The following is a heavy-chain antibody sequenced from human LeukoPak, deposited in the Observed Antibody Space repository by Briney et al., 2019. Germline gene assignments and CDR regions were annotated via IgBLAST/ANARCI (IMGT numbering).Heavy chain of an antibody. J-gene: IGHJ4*02. V-gene: IGHV4-39*02. CDR3: ARDARGGSSYFFDY. D-gene: IGHD2-15*01. CDR2: IYYTGSD. CDR1: GGSISSSNYY. Sequence: SETLSLTCTVSGGSISSSNYYWGWIRQPPGKGLEWNGSIYYTGSDYYNPSFKSRVTISVDTSKVHLALKLSSVVAADAAGYSCARDARGGSSYFFDYWGQGTLVTVSS.